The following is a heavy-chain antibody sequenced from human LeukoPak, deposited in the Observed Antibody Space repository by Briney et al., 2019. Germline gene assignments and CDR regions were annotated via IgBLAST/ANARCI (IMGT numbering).Heavy chain of an antibody. J-gene: IGHJ3*02. CDR1: GYSFTSYW. V-gene: IGHV5-51*01. CDR2: IYPGDSDT. D-gene: IGHD3-10*01. CDR3: ASPYYYGSGSSYDAFDI. Sequence: GESLKISCKGSGYSFTSYWIGWVRQMPGKGLEWMGIIYPGDSDTRYGPSFQGQVTISADKSISTAYLQWSSLKASDTAMYYCASPYYYGSGSSYDAFDIWGQGTMVTVSS.